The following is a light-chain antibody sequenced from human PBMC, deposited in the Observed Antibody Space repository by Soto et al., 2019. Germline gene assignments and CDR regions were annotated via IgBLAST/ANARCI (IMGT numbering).Light chain of an antibody. CDR1: QTVTSNH. CDR2: GAS. J-gene: IGKJ1*01. V-gene: IGKV3-20*01. CDR3: QQYGSSPTT. Sequence: EIVLTQSPGTLSLSPGERVTLSCGASQTVTSNHLAWYQQKPGQAPRLLTFGASIRDTGIPDRFSGSGSGTDFTLTISRLQPEDSAMYHCQQYGSSPTTFGQGTKV.